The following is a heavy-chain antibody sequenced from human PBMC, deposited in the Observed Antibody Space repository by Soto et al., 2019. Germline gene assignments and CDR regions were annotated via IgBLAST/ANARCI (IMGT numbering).Heavy chain of an antibody. Sequence: SETLSLTCTVSCGSISSYYWSWIRQPPGKGLEWIGYIYYSGSTNYNPSLKSRVTISVDTSKNQFSLKLSSVTAADTAVYYCARGYCSSTSCYVFDYWGQGTLVTVSS. V-gene: IGHV4-59*01. J-gene: IGHJ4*02. CDR1: CGSISSYY. D-gene: IGHD2-2*01. CDR2: IYYSGST. CDR3: ARGYCSSTSCYVFDY.